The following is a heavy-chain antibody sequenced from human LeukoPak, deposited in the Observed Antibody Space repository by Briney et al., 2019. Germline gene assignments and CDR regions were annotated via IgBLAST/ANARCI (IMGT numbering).Heavy chain of an antibody. V-gene: IGHV4-39*07. J-gene: IGHJ4*02. CDR1: GGSISSGSYY. Sequence: ETLSLTCTVSGGSISSGSYYWGWIRQPPGKGLEWIGSIYYSGSTYYNPSLKSRVTISVDTSKNQFSLKLSSVTAADTAVYYCARGRGTLESFDYWGQGTLVTVSS. CDR2: IYYSGST. CDR3: ARGRGTLESFDY. D-gene: IGHD3-10*01.